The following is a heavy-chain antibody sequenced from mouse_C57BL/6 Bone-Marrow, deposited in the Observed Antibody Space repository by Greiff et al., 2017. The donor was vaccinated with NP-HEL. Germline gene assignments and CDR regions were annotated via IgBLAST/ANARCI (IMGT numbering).Heavy chain of an antibody. D-gene: IGHD2-14*01. CDR3: ASREAYYRGYYAMDY. V-gene: IGHV5-17*01. CDR1: GFTFSDYG. J-gene: IGHJ4*01. Sequence: EVQLVESGGGLVKPGGSLKLSCAASGFTFSDYGMHWVRQAPEKGLEWVAYISSGSSTIYYADTVKGRFTISRDNAKNTLFLQMTSLRSEDTAMYYCASREAYYRGYYAMDYWGQGTSVTVSS. CDR2: ISSGSSTI.